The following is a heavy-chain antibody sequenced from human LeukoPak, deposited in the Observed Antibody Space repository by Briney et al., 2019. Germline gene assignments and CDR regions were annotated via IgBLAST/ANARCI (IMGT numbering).Heavy chain of an antibody. CDR1: GFTFDDYG. D-gene: IGHD6-13*01. Sequence: GASLRLSCADSGFTFDDYGMSWVRQAPGKGMEWLSGINWDGGSTFYADSVKGRFTISRDNAKNTLYLQMNSLRAEDTALYYCARDLSSSWYNFGYWGQGTLVTVSS. CDR3: ARDLSSSWYNFGY. J-gene: IGHJ4*02. V-gene: IGHV3-20*04. CDR2: INWDGGST.